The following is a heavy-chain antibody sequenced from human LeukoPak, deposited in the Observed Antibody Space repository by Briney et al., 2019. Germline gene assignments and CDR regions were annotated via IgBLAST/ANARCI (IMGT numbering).Heavy chain of an antibody. J-gene: IGHJ4*02. V-gene: IGHV3-23*01. CDR3: AKASRQSSGWYFDY. D-gene: IGHD6-25*01. Sequence: PGGSLRLSCAASGFIFSNYAMSWVRQAPGKGLEWVSAITGSGGNTYSADSVKGQFTISRDNSKNTLSLQMNSLRAGDTAVYYCAKASRQSSGWYFDYWGQGTLVTVSS. CDR2: ITGSGGNT. CDR1: GFIFSNYA.